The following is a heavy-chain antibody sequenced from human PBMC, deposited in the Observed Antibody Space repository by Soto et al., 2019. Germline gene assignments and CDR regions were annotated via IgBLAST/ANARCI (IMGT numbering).Heavy chain of an antibody. CDR2: SYNKGTT. V-gene: IGHV4-59*11. Sequence: PETMSLTCTVSGDSISSHHWSWVRQSQEKGMEWIGLSYNKGTTYYNTSLNSQVTISADTSRNQFPLRLTSVNAADTALYYCARAVVPATFCAFDVWGQGTVVTVSS. J-gene: IGHJ3*01. D-gene: IGHD1-26*01. CDR1: GDSISSHH. CDR3: ARAVVPATFCAFDV.